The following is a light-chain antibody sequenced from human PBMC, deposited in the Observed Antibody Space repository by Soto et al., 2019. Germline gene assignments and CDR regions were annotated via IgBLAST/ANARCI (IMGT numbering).Light chain of an antibody. CDR2: GAS. CDR1: QSVSSD. Sequence: EIVMTQSPATLSVSPGERGTLSCRASQSVSSDLAWYQQKPGQAPRLLIYGASTRATGIPARFSGSGSGTEFTLTISSLQSEDFAVYYCQQYNNLPPIFSFGPGTKVDIK. J-gene: IGKJ3*01. V-gene: IGKV3-15*01. CDR3: QQYNNLPPIFS.